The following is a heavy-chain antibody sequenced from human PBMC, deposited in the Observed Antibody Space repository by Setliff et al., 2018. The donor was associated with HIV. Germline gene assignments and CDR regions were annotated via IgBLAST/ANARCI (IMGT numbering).Heavy chain of an antibody. CDR1: GYTFTSCG. D-gene: IGHD4-17*01. Sequence: GASVKVSCKASGYTFTSCGISWVRQAPGQGLEWMGWISAYNGNTNYAQKLQGRVTMTTDTSTSTAYMELRSLRSDDTAVYYCARLMLEVTVTTVWFDPWGQGTLVTVSS. J-gene: IGHJ5*02. V-gene: IGHV1-18*01. CDR2: ISAYNGNT. CDR3: ARLMLEVTVTTVWFDP.